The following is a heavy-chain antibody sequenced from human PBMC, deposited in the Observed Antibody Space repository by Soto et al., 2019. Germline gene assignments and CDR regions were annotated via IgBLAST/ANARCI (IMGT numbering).Heavy chain of an antibody. V-gene: IGHV3-23*01. CDR2: TGATGRTT. J-gene: IGHJ4*02. CDR1: GFTFNINA. Sequence: EVQLLESGGGLVQPGGSLRLSCAASGFTFNINAMTWVRQAPGKGLEWVSTTGATGRTTYYADSVKGRFTVSRDNSKNTRDLHMSSLRAEDTAVYYCATVHNTSRSFDYWGQGTLVTVSS. D-gene: IGHD1-20*01. CDR3: ATVHNTSRSFDY.